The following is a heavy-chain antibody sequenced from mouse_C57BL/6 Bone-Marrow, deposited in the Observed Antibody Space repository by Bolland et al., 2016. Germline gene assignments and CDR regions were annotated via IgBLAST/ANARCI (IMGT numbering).Heavy chain of an antibody. J-gene: IGHJ3*01. D-gene: IGHD2-5*01. CDR3: ARDLSNFFDY. V-gene: IGHV5-16*01. Sequence: LDSLKSRFIISRDNAKNILYLQMSSLKSEDTATYYCARDLSNFFDYWGQGTLV.